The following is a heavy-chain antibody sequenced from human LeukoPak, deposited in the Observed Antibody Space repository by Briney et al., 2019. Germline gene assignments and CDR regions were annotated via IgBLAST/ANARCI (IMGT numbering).Heavy chain of an antibody. CDR3: CRHRAYQLLAVGSYYFDY. D-gene: IGHD2-2*01. CDR1: VGYISGSSYY. J-gene: IGHJ4*02. V-gene: IGHV4-39*01. CDR2: IYYSGST. Sequence: SETLSLTCTVSVGYISGSSYYWGWIRQPPGKGLEWIGSIYYSGSTYYNPSLKSRVTISVDTSKNQFSLKLSSVTAADTAVYYCCRHRAYQLLAVGSYYFDYWGQGTLVTVSS.